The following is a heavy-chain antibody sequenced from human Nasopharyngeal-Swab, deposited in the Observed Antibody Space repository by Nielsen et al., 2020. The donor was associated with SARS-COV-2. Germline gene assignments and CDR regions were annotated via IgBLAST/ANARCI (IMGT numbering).Heavy chain of an antibody. J-gene: IGHJ5*02. Sequence: SETLSLTCTVSGGSISSSSYYWGWIRQPPGKGLEWIGSIYYSGSTYYNPSLTSRVTISVDTSKNQFSLKLSSVTAADTAVYYCASSPTAVAESHWFDPWGQGTLVTVSS. D-gene: IGHD6-19*01. CDR2: IYYSGST. V-gene: IGHV4-39*01. CDR1: GGSISSSSYY. CDR3: ASSPTAVAESHWFDP.